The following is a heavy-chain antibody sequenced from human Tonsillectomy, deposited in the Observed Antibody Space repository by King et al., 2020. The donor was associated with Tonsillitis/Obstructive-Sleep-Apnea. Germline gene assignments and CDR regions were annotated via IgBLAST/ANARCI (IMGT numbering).Heavy chain of an antibody. J-gene: IGHJ6*02. CDR3: ARGYDFLRCLYSPVGIKFYCMGV. V-gene: IGHV3-30*04. CDR1: GFTFNNYA. Sequence: QLVQSGGGVVQPGRSLRLSCAASGFTFNNYAMHWVRQAPGKGLEWVAVISHDGSNEYYADSVKGRFTISRANSKNTLYLQMNSLRAEDTAVYYCARGYDFLRCLYSPVGIKFYCMGVRGQGTTVTVS. CDR2: ISHDGSNE. D-gene: IGHD3-3*01.